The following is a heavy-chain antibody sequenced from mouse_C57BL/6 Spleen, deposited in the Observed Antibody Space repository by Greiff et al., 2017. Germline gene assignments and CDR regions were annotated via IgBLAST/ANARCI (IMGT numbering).Heavy chain of an antibody. Sequence: LVESGAELARPGASVKLSCKASGYTFTSSGISWVKQRTGQGLEWIGEIYPRSGNTYYNEKFKGKATLTAYKSSSTSYMELRSLTSEDSAVYFCARQDGNYVWYFDVWGTGTTVTVSS. CDR3: ARQDGNYVWYFDV. D-gene: IGHD2-1*01. CDR1: GYTFTSSG. CDR2: IYPRSGNT. J-gene: IGHJ1*03. V-gene: IGHV1-81*01.